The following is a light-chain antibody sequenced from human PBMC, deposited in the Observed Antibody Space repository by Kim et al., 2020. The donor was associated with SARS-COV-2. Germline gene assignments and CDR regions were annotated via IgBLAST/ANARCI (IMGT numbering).Light chain of an antibody. Sequence: QTATLTCTADRDHFVDQAAAWLPQHHGHPPKLLSYRNTGRPSGISDSFSASRSGNTAYLSITVLQPEDEADYYCAAWDTSLRYWVFGGGTQLTVL. V-gene: IGLV10-54*01. CDR1: RDHFVDQA. CDR3: AAWDTSLRYWV. CDR2: RNT. J-gene: IGLJ3*02.